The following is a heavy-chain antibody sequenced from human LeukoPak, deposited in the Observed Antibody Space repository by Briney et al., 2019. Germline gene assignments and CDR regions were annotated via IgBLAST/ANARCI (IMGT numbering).Heavy chain of an antibody. J-gene: IGHJ4*02. CDR3: ARDRYGDYAIDY. Sequence: GGSLRLSCVASGFTFSSYAFHWVRQAPGKGLEWVAFIRFDGRTTYYADSVRGRFTIFRDNAKNSLYLQMISLRAEDTAVYFCARDRYGDYAIDYWGQGTLVTVSS. V-gene: IGHV3-30*02. CDR2: IRFDGRTT. CDR1: GFTFSSYA. D-gene: IGHD4-17*01.